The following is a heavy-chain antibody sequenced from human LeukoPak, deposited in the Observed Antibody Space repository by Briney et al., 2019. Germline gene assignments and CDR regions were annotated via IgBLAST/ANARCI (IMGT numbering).Heavy chain of an antibody. D-gene: IGHD5-12*01. CDR1: GYTFTGYY. CDR3: ARDRYSGYDYHFDY. V-gene: IGHV1-2*02. Sequence: ASVKASCKASGYTFTGYYMHWVRQAPGQGLEWMGWINPNSGGTNYAQKFQGRVTMTRDTSISTAYMELSRLRSDDTAVYYCARDRYSGYDYHFDYWGQGTLVTVSS. J-gene: IGHJ4*02. CDR2: INPNSGGT.